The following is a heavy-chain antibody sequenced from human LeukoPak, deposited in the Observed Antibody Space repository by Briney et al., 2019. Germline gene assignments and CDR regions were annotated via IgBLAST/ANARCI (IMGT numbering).Heavy chain of an antibody. V-gene: IGHV1-2*02. Sequence: ASVRVSCKASGYTFTAYDIHWVRQAPGRGLEWMGWINPNSGDTKYAQKFQGRVTMTRDTSISTAYMELTRLRSDDTAVYYCARDPIVVAEYYYGMDVWGQGTTVTVSS. CDR1: GYTFTAYD. CDR3: ARDPIVVAEYYYGMDV. D-gene: IGHD2-15*01. CDR2: INPNSGDT. J-gene: IGHJ6*02.